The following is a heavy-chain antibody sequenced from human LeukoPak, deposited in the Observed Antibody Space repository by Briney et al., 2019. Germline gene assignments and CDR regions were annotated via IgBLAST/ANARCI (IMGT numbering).Heavy chain of an antibody. Sequence: SETLSLTCTVSGGSISSYYWSWIRQPAGRGLEWIGRIYTSGSTNYNPSLKSRVTMSVDTSKNQFSLKLSSVTAADTAVYYCARGAPELRCFDIWGQGTMVTVSS. D-gene: IGHD4-17*01. CDR3: ARGAPELRCFDI. CDR1: GGSISSYY. V-gene: IGHV4-4*07. CDR2: IYTSGST. J-gene: IGHJ3*02.